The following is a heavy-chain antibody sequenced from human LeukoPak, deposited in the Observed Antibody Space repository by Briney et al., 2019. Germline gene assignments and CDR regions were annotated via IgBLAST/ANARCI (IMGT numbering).Heavy chain of an antibody. CDR2: ISSSGSTI. D-gene: IGHD3-10*01. CDR3: ARDPKPYYYGSGTQRWFDP. Sequence: TGGSLRLSCAASGFTFSDYYMSWIRQAPGKGLEWVSYISSSGSTIYYADSVKGRFTISRDNAKNSLYLQMNSLRAEDTAVYYCARDPKPYYYGSGTQRWFDPWGQGTLVTVSS. V-gene: IGHV3-11*01. CDR1: GFTFSDYY. J-gene: IGHJ5*02.